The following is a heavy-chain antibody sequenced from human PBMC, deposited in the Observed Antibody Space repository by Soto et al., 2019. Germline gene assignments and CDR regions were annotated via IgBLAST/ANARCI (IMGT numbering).Heavy chain of an antibody. CDR3: AKGYGDYVVYYFDY. CDR1: GFTFDDYA. D-gene: IGHD4-17*01. CDR2: ISWNSGSI. J-gene: IGHJ4*02. V-gene: IGHV3-9*01. Sequence: GGSLRLSCAASGFTFDDYAMHWVRQAPGKGLEWVSGISWNSGSIGYADSVKGRFTISRDNAKNSLYPQMNSLRAEDTALYYCAKGYGDYVVYYFDYWGQGTLVTVSS.